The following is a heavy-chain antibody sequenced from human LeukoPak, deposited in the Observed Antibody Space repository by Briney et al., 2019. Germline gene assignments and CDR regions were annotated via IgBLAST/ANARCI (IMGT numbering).Heavy chain of an antibody. V-gene: IGHV4-59*01. CDR1: GGSISSYY. D-gene: IGHD3-10*01. J-gene: IGHJ4*02. CDR3: ASTYSYDSGDY. Sequence: TSETLSLTCTVSGGSISSYYWSWIRQPPGKGLEWIGYIYYSGSTNYNPSLKSRVTISVDTSKNQFSLQLRSVTAADTAVYFCASTYSYDSGDYWGQGSLVTVSS. CDR2: IYYSGST.